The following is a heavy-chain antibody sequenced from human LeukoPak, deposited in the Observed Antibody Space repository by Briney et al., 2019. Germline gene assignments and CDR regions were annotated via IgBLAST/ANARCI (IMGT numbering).Heavy chain of an antibody. CDR2: ISISGSTI. J-gene: IGHJ4*02. D-gene: IGHD2-15*01. CDR1: GFTFSDYY. V-gene: IGHV3-11*01. Sequence: PGGSLSLSCAASGFTFSDYYMSWIRQAPGQGLEWVSYISISGSTIYYADSVKGRFTISRDNAKNSLYLQMDSLRAEDTAVYYCARDSTGYCSGGSCYADYWGQGTLVTVSS. CDR3: ARDSTGYCSGGSCYADY.